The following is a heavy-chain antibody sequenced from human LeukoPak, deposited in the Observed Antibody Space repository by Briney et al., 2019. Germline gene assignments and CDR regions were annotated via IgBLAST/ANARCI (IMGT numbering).Heavy chain of an antibody. CDR1: GFTFSSYV. D-gene: IGHD5-24*01. CDR3: ARDWVYKIDY. Sequence: GGSLRLSCSASGFTFSSYVMHWVRRTPGKGLVWVSRISHDGIISYADSVKGRFTISRDNAKNTLILQMNSLRVEDTAVYYCARDWVYKIDYWGRGTLVTVSS. CDR2: ISHDGII. V-gene: IGHV3-74*01. J-gene: IGHJ4*02.